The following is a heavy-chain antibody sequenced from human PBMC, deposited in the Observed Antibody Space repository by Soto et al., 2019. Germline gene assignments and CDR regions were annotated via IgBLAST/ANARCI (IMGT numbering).Heavy chain of an antibody. CDR2: IYDSETT. J-gene: IGHJ3*01. CDR3: ARENFGVIIHDAFDL. V-gene: IGHV4-31*03. D-gene: IGHD2-8*01. Sequence: SETLSLTCTVSGYSVSSGGYYWNWIRQHPGRGLEWLGYIYDSETTYYNPSLESRLSISVDASRNQFSLKVTSVTPADTAVYYCARENFGVIIHDAFDLWGQGTMVTVSS. CDR1: GYSVSSGGYY.